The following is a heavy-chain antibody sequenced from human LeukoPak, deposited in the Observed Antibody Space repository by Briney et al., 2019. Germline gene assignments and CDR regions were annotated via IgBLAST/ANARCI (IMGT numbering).Heavy chain of an antibody. J-gene: IGHJ4*02. CDR3: AKTYSGSYYYRGQGFDY. CDR1: GGSISSSSYY. V-gene: IGHV4-39*01. Sequence: SETLSLTCTVSGGSISSSSYYWGWIRQPTGKGLEWIGSIYYSGSTYYNPSLKSRVTISVDTSKNQFSLKLSSVTAADTAVYYCAKTYSGSYYYRGQGFDYWGQGTLVTVSS. CDR2: IYYSGST. D-gene: IGHD1-26*01.